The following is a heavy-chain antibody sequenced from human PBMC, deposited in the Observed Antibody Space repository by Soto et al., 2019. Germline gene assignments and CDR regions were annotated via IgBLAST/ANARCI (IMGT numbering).Heavy chain of an antibody. CDR3: ARSGRAYGSGSYYHYYGMDV. V-gene: IGHV4-4*07. Sequence: SETLSLTGTVSGGSCSSYYWSWIRQPAGKGLEWIGRIYTSGSTNYNPSLKSRVTMSVDTSKNQFSLKLSSVTAADTAVYYCARSGRAYGSGSYYHYYGMDVWGQGTTVTVSS. D-gene: IGHD3-10*01. CDR1: GGSCSSYY. CDR2: IYTSGST. J-gene: IGHJ6*02.